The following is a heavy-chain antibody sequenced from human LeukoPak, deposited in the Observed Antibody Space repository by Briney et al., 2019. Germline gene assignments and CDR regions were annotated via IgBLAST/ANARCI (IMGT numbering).Heavy chain of an antibody. D-gene: IGHD2-15*01. J-gene: IGHJ5*02. CDR1: GGSISSYY. V-gene: IGHV4-4*07. CDR3: ARDTAGYCGGGSCYPNWFDP. Sequence: SETLSLTCTVSGGSISSYYWSWIRQPAGKGLEWIGRIYTSGSTNYNPSLKSRVTISVDKSKNQFSLKLSSVTAADTAVYYCARDTAGYCGGGSCYPNWFDPWGQGTLVTVSS. CDR2: IYTSGST.